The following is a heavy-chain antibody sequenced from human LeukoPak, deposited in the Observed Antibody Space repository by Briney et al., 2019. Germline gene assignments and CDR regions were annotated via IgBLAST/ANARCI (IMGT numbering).Heavy chain of an antibody. V-gene: IGHV3-30*02. CDR3: AKAGLWFGELLQYFDY. J-gene: IGHJ4*02. D-gene: IGHD3-10*01. Sequence: QSGGPLRLSCAASGFTFSSYGMHWVRQAPGKGLEWVAFIRYDGSNKYYADSVKGRFTISRDNSKNTLYLQMNSLRAEDTAVYYCAKAGLWFGELLQYFDYWGQGTLVTVSS. CDR1: GFTFSSYG. CDR2: IRYDGSNK.